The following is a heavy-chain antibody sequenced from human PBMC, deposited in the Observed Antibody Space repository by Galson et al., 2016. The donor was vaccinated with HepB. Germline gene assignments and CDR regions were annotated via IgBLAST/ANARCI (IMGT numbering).Heavy chain of an antibody. Sequence: SLRLSCAASGFTFSDYYMSWIRQAPGKGLEWVSYISSSRSYTHYADSVKGRFTISRDNAKNSLYLQMNSLRAEDTAVYYCARDGETVGRLFTPDYWGQGTLVTVSS. CDR1: GFTFSDYY. CDR2: ISSSRSYT. V-gene: IGHV3-11*05. J-gene: IGHJ4*02. CDR3: ARDGETVGRLFTPDY. D-gene: IGHD7-27*01.